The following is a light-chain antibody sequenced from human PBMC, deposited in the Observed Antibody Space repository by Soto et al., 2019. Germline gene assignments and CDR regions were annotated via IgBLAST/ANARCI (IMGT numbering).Light chain of an antibody. J-gene: IGLJ2*01. CDR1: SGHRSYI. CDR2: LEGSGSY. V-gene: IGLV4-60*03. CDR3: ETWDSNIRV. Sequence: QPVLTQSSSASASLGSSVKLTCTLSSGHRSYIIAWHQQQTGKAPRYLMKLEGSGSYNKGSGVPDRFSGSSSGADRYLTMSNLQSEDEADYYCETWDSNIRVFGGGTKLTVL.